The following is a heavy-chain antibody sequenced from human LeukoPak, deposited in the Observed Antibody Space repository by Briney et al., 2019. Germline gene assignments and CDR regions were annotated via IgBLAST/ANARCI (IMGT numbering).Heavy chain of an antibody. CDR1: GFTFSDYG. V-gene: IGHV3-30*03. CDR3: ASRDTAMDPEGY. Sequence: PGGSLRLSCAASGFTFSDYGMHWVRQAPGKGLEWVAVIANDGRDKKYADSVKGRFTISRDNSKNTLYLQMNSLRAEDTAVYYCASRDTAMDPEGYWGQGTLVTVSS. CDR2: IANDGRDK. J-gene: IGHJ4*02. D-gene: IGHD5-18*01.